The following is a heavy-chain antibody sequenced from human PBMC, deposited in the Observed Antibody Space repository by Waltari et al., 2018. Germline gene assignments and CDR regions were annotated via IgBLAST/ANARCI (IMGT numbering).Heavy chain of an antibody. CDR1: GVSITSTYY. CDR3: ASEYGGSYFDY. V-gene: IGHV4-38-2*01. CDR2: VFRSGTT. Sequence: QVHLQESGPGLVKPSETLSLTCDVSGVSITSTYYWGWVRQSPGKGLAWIGNVFRSGTTSSTPYLSSRITMSVDTSKNQVSLKLKSVTAAGSAIYCCASEYGGSYFDYWGQGVRVNVSS. D-gene: IGHD3-16*01. J-gene: IGHJ4*02.